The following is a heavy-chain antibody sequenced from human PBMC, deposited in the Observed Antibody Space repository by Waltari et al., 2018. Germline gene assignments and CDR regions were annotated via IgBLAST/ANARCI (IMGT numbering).Heavy chain of an antibody. CDR2: INPSGGST. V-gene: IGHV1-46*01. J-gene: IGHJ4*02. CDR3: ARDRPATLAAAGGGGDY. CDR1: GYTFTSYY. Sequence: QVQLVQSGAEVKKPGASVKVSCKASGYTFTSYYMHWVRQAPGQGLEWMGIINPSGGSTSYAQKFQGRVTMTRDTSTSTVYMELSSLRSEDTAVYYCARDRPATLAAAGGGGDYWGQGTLVTVSS. D-gene: IGHD6-13*01.